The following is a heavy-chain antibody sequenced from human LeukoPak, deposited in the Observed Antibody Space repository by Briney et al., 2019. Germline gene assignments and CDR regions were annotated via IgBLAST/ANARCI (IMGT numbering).Heavy chain of an antibody. V-gene: IGHV1-8*01. D-gene: IGHD6-13*01. CDR1: GYTFTSDD. J-gene: IGHJ5*02. Sequence: ASVKVSCKASGYTFTSDDINWVRQATGQGLEWMGWMNPNSGNTGYAQKFQGRVTMTRNTSISTAYMELSSLRSEDTAVYYCARAPIAAAGKNWFDPWGQGTLVTVSS. CDR3: ARAPIAAAGKNWFDP. CDR2: MNPNSGNT.